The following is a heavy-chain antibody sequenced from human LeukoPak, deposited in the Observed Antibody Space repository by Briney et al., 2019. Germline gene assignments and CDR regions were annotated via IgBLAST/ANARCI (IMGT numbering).Heavy chain of an antibody. D-gene: IGHD2-2*01. V-gene: IGHV3-48*01. CDR3: AKEMVPTHYFDS. CDR2: IRSSSSAL. J-gene: IGHJ4*02. Sequence: GGSLRLSCAVSGLIFSSYSMNWVRQAPGKGLEWVSYIRSSSSALYYADSVKGRFTISRDNAENSLYLQMNSLRVEDTAVYFCAKEMVPTHYFDSWGQGTLVSVSS. CDR1: GLIFSSYS.